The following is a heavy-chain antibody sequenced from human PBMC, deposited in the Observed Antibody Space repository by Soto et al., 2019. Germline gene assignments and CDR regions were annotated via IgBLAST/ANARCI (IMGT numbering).Heavy chain of an antibody. D-gene: IGHD2-21*02. CDR1: GFTFSSHA. J-gene: IGHJ4*02. CDR3: VKGTYCGGDCYCYFDY. V-gene: IGHV3-23*01. CDR2: VTNNGADT. Sequence: PGGSLRLSCAASGFTFSSHAMSWVRQAPGMGLEWVSGVTNNGADTDYADSVKGRFTISRDNSKNTLYVQMNSLRAEDTALYYCVKGTYCGGDCYCYFDYWGQGTLVTVSS.